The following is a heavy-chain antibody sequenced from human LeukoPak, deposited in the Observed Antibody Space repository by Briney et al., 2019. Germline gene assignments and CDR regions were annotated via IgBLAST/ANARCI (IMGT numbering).Heavy chain of an antibody. J-gene: IGHJ5*02. CDR2: INPNSGGT. D-gene: IGHD5-12*01. V-gene: IGHV1-2*02. CDR3: AAFAGYDPLNWFHP. CDR1: GYTFTGYY. Sequence: GASVKVSCKASGYTFTGYYMHWLRQAPGQGLEWMGWINPNSGGTNYAQKFQGRVTMTRDTSISTAYMELSSLRSEDTAVYYCAAFAGYDPLNWFHPWGQGTLVTVSS.